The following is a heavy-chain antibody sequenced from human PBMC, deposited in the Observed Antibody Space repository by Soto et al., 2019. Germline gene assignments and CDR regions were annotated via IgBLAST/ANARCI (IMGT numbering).Heavy chain of an antibody. J-gene: IGHJ6*03. D-gene: IGHD3-9*01. CDR3: SRDLYDILTGDYPNYYYYMDV. CDR2: INTNNGNT. V-gene: IGHV1-18*01. CDR1: GYTFTDYG. Sequence: ASVKVSCKASGYTFTDYGISWVRQAPGQGPEWMGWINTNNGNTNYAQKFRGRVTMSTDTSATTAYMELRSLRSDDSAVYYCSRDLYDILTGDYPNYYYYMDVWGSGTTVTVSS.